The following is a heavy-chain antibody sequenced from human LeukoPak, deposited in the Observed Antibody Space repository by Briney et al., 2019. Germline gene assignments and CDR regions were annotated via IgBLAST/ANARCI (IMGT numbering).Heavy chain of an antibody. J-gene: IGHJ3*02. CDR1: GGSISSSNW. D-gene: IGHD6-19*01. CDR2: IYHSGST. Sequence: SGTLSLTCAVSGGSISSSNWWSWVRQPLGKGLEWIGEIYHSGSTNYNPSLKSRVTISVDTSKNQFSLKLSSVTAADTAVYYCARVLLFKQWLVRHDAFDIWGQGTMVTVSS. V-gene: IGHV4-4*02. CDR3: ARVLLFKQWLVRHDAFDI.